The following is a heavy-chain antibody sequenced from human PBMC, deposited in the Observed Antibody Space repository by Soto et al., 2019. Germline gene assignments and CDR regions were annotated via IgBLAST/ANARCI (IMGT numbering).Heavy chain of an antibody. CDR2: INAGNGNT. J-gene: IGHJ5*02. D-gene: IGHD6-6*01. V-gene: IGHV1-3*01. CDR1: GYTFTSYA. CDR3: ARGVAGGIAARTRGWYNWFDP. Sequence: ASVKVSCKASGYTFTSYAMHWVRQAPGQRLEWMGWINAGNGNTKYSQKFQGRVTITRDTSTSTAYMELRSLRSDDTAVYYCARGVAGGIAARTRGWYNWFDPWGQGTLVTVSS.